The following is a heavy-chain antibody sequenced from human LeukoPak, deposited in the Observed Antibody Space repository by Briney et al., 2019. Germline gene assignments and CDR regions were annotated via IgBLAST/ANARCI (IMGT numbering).Heavy chain of an antibody. CDR1: GGSISSYY. CDR3: VRQVVVAASRPFDY. CDR2: IYYSGST. Sequence: SETLSLTCTVSGGSISSYYWSWIRQPPGKGLEWIGYIYYSGSTNYNPSLKSRVTISVDTSKNQFSLKLSSVTAADTAVYYCVRQVVVAASRPFDYWGQGTLVTVSS. D-gene: IGHD2-15*01. V-gene: IGHV4-59*08. J-gene: IGHJ4*02.